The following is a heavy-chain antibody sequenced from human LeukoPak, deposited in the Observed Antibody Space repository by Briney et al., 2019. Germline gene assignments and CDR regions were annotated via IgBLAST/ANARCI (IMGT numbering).Heavy chain of an antibody. CDR1: GYTFTSYG. CDR3: ARDALLWFGELFDP. V-gene: IGHV1-18*01. D-gene: IGHD3-10*01. Sequence: EASVKVSCKASGYTFTSYGISWVRQAPGQGLEWMGWISAYNGNTNYAQKLQGRVTMTTDTSTSTAYMELRSLRSDDTAVYYCARDALLWFGELFDPWGQGTLVTVSS. CDR2: ISAYNGNT. J-gene: IGHJ5*02.